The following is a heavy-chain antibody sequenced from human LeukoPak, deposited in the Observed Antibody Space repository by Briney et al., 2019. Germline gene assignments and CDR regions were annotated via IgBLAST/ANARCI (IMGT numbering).Heavy chain of an antibody. J-gene: IGHJ4*02. CDR3: ARDLSAGADY. V-gene: IGHV6-1*01. CDR2: TYYRSRWTF. CDR1: GVSVSSNIAA. D-gene: IGHD6-13*01. Sequence: SQTLSLTCAISGVSVSSNIAAWNWFRQSPSRGLEWLGRTYYRSRWTFEYAVSVKGRITFKSDTSKNQVSLHLTSVTPDDTALYYCARDLSAGADYWGQGILVTVSS.